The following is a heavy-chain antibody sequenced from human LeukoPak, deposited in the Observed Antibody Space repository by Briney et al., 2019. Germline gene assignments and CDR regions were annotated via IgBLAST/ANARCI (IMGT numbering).Heavy chain of an antibody. V-gene: IGHV3-7*01. CDR1: GFTFSSYG. Sequence: GRSLRLSCAASGFTFSSYGMHWVRRAPGKGLEWVANIKQDGSEKYYVDSVKGRFTISRDNAKNSLYLQMNSLRAEDTAVYYCARDTPGWYYYYYMDVWGKGTTVTVSS. D-gene: IGHD2-15*01. J-gene: IGHJ6*03. CDR2: IKQDGSEK. CDR3: ARDTPGWYYYYYMDV.